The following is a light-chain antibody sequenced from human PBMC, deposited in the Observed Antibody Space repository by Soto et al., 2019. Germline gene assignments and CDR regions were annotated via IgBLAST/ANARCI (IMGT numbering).Light chain of an antibody. Sequence: EIVVTQSPATLSVSPGERATLSCRASQRISNTVAWYQQKRGQAPRLLIYGTSTRATGIPARFSGSGAGTEISLTISSTQPEAFAVYYCQHYHNWPLITFGGGTKVEIK. V-gene: IGKV3-15*01. CDR1: QRISNT. CDR2: GTS. CDR3: QHYHNWPLIT. J-gene: IGKJ4*01.